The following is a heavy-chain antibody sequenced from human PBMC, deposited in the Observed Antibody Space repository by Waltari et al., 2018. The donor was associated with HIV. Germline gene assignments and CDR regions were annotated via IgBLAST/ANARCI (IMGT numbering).Heavy chain of an antibody. CDR1: SGSVYAGSYY. D-gene: IGHD6-19*01. CDR2: LHTTGNT. CDR3: AAGWRAFDY. V-gene: IGHV4-61*02. J-gene: IGHJ4*02. Sequence: QVQLQESGPGLVEPSQTLSLTCPVSSGSVYAGSYYWSWIRQPAGKGLEWIGHLHTTGNTDYKASLKRRVTISVDMSKNQFSLKMTSVTAADTAVYYCAAGWRAFDYWGQGTLVTVSS.